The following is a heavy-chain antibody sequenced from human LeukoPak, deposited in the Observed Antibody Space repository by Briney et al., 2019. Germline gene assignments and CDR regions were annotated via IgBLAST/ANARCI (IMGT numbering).Heavy chain of an antibody. CDR3: AKDSLAYYSGCYGDY. CDR2: ISGSGGST. Sequence: GGPLRLSCAASGFTFSCYAMSGVRQAPGKRLEGGAAISGSGGSTDYADSLKGRFTISRDNSKNTLYLQMNSVRAEDTAVYYCAKDSLAYYSGCYGDYWGQGTLVTVSS. CDR1: GFTFSCYA. V-gene: IGHV3-23*01. D-gene: IGHD6-19*01. J-gene: IGHJ4*02.